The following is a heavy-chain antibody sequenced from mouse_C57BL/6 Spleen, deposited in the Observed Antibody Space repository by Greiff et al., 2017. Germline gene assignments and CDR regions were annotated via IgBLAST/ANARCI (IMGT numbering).Heavy chain of an antibody. V-gene: IGHV1-64*01. CDR2: IHPNSGST. CDR1: GYTFTSSW. Sequence: QVQLQQPGAELVKPGASVKLSCKASGYTFTSSWMHWVKQRPGQGLEWIGMIHPNSGSTNYNAKFQSKATLTEDTSSSTAYMQLSSLTSEDPAVYYCAKHPVYDYDVKGARGYWGQGAAVTVSS. D-gene: IGHD2-4*01. CDR3: AKHPVYDYDVKGARGY. J-gene: IGHJ4*01.